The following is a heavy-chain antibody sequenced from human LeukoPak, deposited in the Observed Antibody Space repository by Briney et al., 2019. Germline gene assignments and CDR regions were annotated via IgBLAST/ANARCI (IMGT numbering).Heavy chain of an antibody. D-gene: IGHD3-3*01. CDR3: AKDYDFWSGYYSPTRGYFDY. Sequence: GGSLRLSCAASGFTFSSSGMHWVRQAPGKGLEWVAFIRFDGSNKYYADSVKGRFTISRDNSKNTLYLQMNSLRAEDAAVHYCAKDYDFWSGYYSPTRGYFDYWGQGTLVTVSS. V-gene: IGHV3-30*02. CDR2: IRFDGSNK. J-gene: IGHJ4*02. CDR1: GFTFSSSG.